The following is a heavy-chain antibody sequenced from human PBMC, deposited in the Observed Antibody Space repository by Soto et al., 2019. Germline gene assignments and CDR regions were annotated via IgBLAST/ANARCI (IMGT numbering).Heavy chain of an antibody. CDR3: AVSAGWFDP. J-gene: IGHJ5*02. CDR1: GFSLSNAKVG. V-gene: IGHV2-26*01. CDR2: IFSNDEK. Sequence: QVTLKESGPVLVKPTETLTLTCNVSGFSLSNAKVGVSWIRQPPGKALEWLAHIFSNDEKSYSTSLKSRLTISKDSSKSQVVPTLTNVDPVDTATYYCAVSAGWFDPWGQGTLVSVSS.